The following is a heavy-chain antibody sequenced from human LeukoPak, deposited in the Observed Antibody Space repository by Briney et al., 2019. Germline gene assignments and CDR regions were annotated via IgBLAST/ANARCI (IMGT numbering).Heavy chain of an antibody. CDR3: ARSMSGYLYYYYYYYMDV. Sequence: SETLSLTCTVSGGSISSSSYYWSWIRQPPGKGLEWIGYIYYSGSTNYNPSLKSRVTISVDTSKNQFSLKLSSVTAADTAVYYCARSMSGYLYYYYYYYMDVWGKGTTVTVSS. CDR2: IYYSGST. J-gene: IGHJ6*03. CDR1: GGSISSSSYY. V-gene: IGHV4-61*01. D-gene: IGHD3-3*01.